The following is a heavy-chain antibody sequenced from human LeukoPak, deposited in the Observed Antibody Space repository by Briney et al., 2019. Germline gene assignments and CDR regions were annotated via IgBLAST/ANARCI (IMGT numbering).Heavy chain of an antibody. CDR3: AKCVILTGRYMDV. J-gene: IGHJ6*03. V-gene: IGHV3-23*01. CDR2: ISGSGGST. CDR1: GFTFSTYG. Sequence: GGSLRLSCAASGFTFSTYGMNWVRQAPGKGLEWVSAISGSGGSTYYADSVKGRFTISRDNSKNTLCLQMNSLRAEDTAVYYCAKCVILTGRYMDVWGKGTTVAISS. D-gene: IGHD3-9*01.